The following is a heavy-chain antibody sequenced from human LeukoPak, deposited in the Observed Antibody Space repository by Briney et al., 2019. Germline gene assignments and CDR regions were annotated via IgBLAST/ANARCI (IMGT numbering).Heavy chain of an antibody. J-gene: IGHJ4*02. V-gene: IGHV4-38-2*01. CDR1: GYSISSGYY. D-gene: IGHD5-24*01. Sequence: KPSETLSLTCAVSGYSISSGYYWGWIRQPPGKGLEWIGSIYYSGSTYYNPSLKSRVTISVDTSKNQFSLKLSSVTAADTAVYYCARHVFLRNPLMLRDGYPAHFDYWGQGTLVTVSS. CDR3: ARHVFLRNPLMLRDGYPAHFDY. CDR2: IYYSGST.